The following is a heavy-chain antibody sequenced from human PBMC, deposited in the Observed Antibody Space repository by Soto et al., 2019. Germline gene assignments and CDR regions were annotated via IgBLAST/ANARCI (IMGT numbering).Heavy chain of an antibody. CDR1: GFTFSNYA. Sequence: QVQLVESGGGVVQPGRSLRLSCAASGFTFSNYAMHWVRQAPGKGLERVALISYDGSNKYYADSVKGRFTISRDNSKNPLYLQMNSLRAEDTAGYYCARDVARCGYIYAFDYWGQGTLVTVSS. V-gene: IGHV3-30-3*01. CDR2: ISYDGSNK. J-gene: IGHJ4*02. D-gene: IGHD6-25*01. CDR3: ARDVARCGYIYAFDY.